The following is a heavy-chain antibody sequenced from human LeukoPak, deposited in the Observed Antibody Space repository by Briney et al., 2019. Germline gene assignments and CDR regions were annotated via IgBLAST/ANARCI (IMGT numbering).Heavy chain of an antibody. CDR1: GFTFSSYA. J-gene: IGHJ4*02. Sequence: PGGSLRLSCAASGFTFSSYAMSWVRQAPGKGLEWVSAISDSGDKTWYADSVKGRFTISRDNSKNTLYLQMNSLRAEDTAVYYCAKPVGGGLEPDYWGQGTLVTVSS. CDR3: AKPVGGGLEPDY. CDR2: ISDSGDKT. V-gene: IGHV3-23*01. D-gene: IGHD1-26*01.